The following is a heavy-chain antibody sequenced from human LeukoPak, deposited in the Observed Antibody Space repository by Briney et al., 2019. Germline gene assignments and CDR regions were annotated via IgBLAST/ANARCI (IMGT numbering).Heavy chain of an antibody. CDR3: ARDRSLVRFDY. CDR2: INPNSGDT. D-gene: IGHD6-13*01. J-gene: IGHJ4*02. CDR1: GYTFTGYY. Sequence: ASVKVSCKASGYTFTGYYMHWVRQAPGQGLEWMGWINPNSGDTNSAQNFQGRVTMTRDTSISTAYMELSSLRSDDTAVYYCARDRSLVRFDYWGQGTLVTVSS. V-gene: IGHV1-2*02.